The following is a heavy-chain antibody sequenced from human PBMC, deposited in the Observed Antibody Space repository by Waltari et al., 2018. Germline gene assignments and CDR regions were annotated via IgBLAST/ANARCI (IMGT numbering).Heavy chain of an antibody. CDR1: GGSISSYY. Sequence: QVQLQESGPGLVKPSETLSLTCPVSGGSISSYYWSWIRQPAGKGLDWIGRSYTSGSTNDNPSLKRRVTISVDKSKNQFSLKLSSVTAADTAVYYCAREIVPSSRGYNWFDPWGQGTLVTVSS. CDR2: SYTSGST. J-gene: IGHJ5*02. V-gene: IGHV4-4*07. CDR3: AREIVPSSRGYNWFDP. D-gene: IGHD2-2*01.